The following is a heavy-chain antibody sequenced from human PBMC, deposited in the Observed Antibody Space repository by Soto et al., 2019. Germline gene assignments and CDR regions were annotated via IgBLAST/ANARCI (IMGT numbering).Heavy chain of an antibody. Sequence: SETLSLTCTVSGGSISSSSYYWGWIRQPPGKGLEWIGSIYYSGSTYYNPSLKSRVTISVDTSKNQFSLKLSSVTAADTAVYYCARDYLVVPHRVIDYWGQGTLVTVS. CDR2: IYYSGST. CDR3: ARDYLVVPHRVIDY. V-gene: IGHV4-39*02. D-gene: IGHD2-2*01. J-gene: IGHJ4*02. CDR1: GGSISSSSYY.